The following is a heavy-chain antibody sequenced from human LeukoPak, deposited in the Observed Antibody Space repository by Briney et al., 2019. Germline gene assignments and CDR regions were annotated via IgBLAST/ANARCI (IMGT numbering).Heavy chain of an antibody. V-gene: IGHV4-34*01. D-gene: IGHD2-2*01. Sequence: PETLSLTCAVYGGSFSGYYWSWIRQPPGKGLEWIGEINHSGSTNYNPSLKSRVTISVDTSKNQFSLKLSSVTAADPAVYYCARVVPYYYYMDVWGKGTTVTVSS. CDR3: ARVVPYYYYMDV. CDR1: GGSFSGYY. CDR2: INHSGST. J-gene: IGHJ6*03.